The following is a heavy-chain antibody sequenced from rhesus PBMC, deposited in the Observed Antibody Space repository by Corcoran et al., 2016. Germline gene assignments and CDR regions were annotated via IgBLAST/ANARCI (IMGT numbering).Heavy chain of an antibody. CDR3: ARDRGNSLNV. CDR1: GGSISSNW. D-gene: IGHD3-9*01. J-gene: IGHJ5-2*02. V-gene: IGHV4-173*01. CDR2: ISDSGGST. Sequence: QLPLQESGPGLVKPLETLSLTCAVSGGSISSNWWSCIRQPPGKGLEWIGRISDSGGSTNYNPSRKSRVTISRDTSKNQLSLKLISVTAADTAVYYCARDRGNSLNVWGRGVLVTVSS.